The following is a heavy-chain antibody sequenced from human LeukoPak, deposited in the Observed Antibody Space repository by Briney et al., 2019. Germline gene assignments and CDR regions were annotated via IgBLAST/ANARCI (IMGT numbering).Heavy chain of an antibody. CDR1: GFTFSSYS. V-gene: IGHV3-48*01. J-gene: IGHJ4*02. CDR3: ARDLFGGGDY. CDR2: ISSSSSTI. Sequence: GGSLRLSCAASGFTFSSYSMDWVRQAPGKGLEWVSYISSSSSTIYYADSVKGRFTISRDNAKNSLYLQMNSPRAEDTAVYYCARDLFGGGDYWGQGTLVTVSS. D-gene: IGHD3-3*01.